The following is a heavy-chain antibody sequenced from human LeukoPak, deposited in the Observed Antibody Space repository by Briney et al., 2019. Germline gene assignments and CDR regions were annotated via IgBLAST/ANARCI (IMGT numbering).Heavy chain of an antibody. CDR1: GFIFSSYW. D-gene: IGHD1-26*01. J-gene: IGHJ5*02. CDR3: ARPLIVGASINWFDP. V-gene: IGHV3-74*01. CDR2: INTDGSST. Sequence: GGSLRLSCAASGFIFSSYWMHWVRQAPGKGLVWVSRINTDGSSTNYADSVKGRFTISRDNAKNTLYLQMNSLRIEDTAVYYCARPLIVGASINWFDPWGQGTLVTVSS.